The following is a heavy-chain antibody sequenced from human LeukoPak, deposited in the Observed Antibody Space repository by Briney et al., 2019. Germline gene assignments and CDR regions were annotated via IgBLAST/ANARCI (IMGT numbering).Heavy chain of an antibody. CDR2: IYHSETT. V-gene: IGHV4-38-2*02. Sequence: SETLSLTCGVSGYSISSGYWAWIRQPPGKGLEWIASIYHSETTYSNPSLQSRVTLSVDTSRNQFSLKLSAVTAADTAVYYCARDPAMTFNWFDPWGQGTLVIVSS. CDR1: GYSISSGY. D-gene: IGHD2-21*02. CDR3: ARDPAMTFNWFDP. J-gene: IGHJ5*02.